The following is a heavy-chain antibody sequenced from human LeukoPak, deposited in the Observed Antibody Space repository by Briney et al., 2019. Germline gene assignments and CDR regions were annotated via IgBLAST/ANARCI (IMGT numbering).Heavy chain of an antibody. Sequence: ASVKVSCKSSGYTFNSYGITWVRQAPGQGLEWMGWIHTYNGHTNYAQKLQGRVTMTTDTSTSTAYMELKSLRSDDTAVYYCARDQYYDSKGWFDPWGQGTLVTVSS. V-gene: IGHV1-18*01. D-gene: IGHD3-22*01. J-gene: IGHJ5*02. CDR3: ARDQYYDSKGWFDP. CDR1: GYTFNSYG. CDR2: IHTYNGHT.